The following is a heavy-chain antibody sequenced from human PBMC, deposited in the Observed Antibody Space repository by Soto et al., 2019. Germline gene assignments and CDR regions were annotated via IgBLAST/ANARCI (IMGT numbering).Heavy chain of an antibody. CDR1: GYTFTGYY. CDR2: INPNSGGT. CDR3: ARARVGATISYFDY. D-gene: IGHD1-26*01. Sequence: ASVKVSCKASGYTFTGYYMHWVRQAPGQGLEWMGWINPNSGGTNYAQKFQGWVTMTRDTSISTAYMELSRLRSDDTAVYYCARARVGATISYFDYWGQGTLVTVSS. J-gene: IGHJ4*02. V-gene: IGHV1-2*04.